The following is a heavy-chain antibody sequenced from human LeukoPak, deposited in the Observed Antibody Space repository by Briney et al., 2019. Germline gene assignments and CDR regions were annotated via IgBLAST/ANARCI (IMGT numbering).Heavy chain of an antibody. CDR1: GGSFSGYY. D-gene: IGHD2-15*01. CDR2: IYYSGST. J-gene: IGHJ4*02. CDR3: ARIWRGGVVFDY. V-gene: IGHV4-31*11. Sequence: SETLSLTCAVYGGSFSGYYWSWIRQHPGKGLEWIGYIYYSGSTYYNPSLKSRVTISVDTSKNQFSLKLSSVTAADTAVYYCARIWRGGVVFDYWGQGTLVTVSS.